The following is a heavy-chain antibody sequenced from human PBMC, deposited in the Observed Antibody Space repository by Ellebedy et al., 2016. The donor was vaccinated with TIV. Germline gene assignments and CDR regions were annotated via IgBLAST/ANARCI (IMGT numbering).Heavy chain of an antibody. CDR2: IYHSGST. J-gene: IGHJ4*02. CDR1: GGSFSGYY. CDR3: ASTQGGISEYFDY. V-gene: IGHV4-34*01. Sequence: MPSETLSLTCAVYGGSFSGYYWSWIRQPPGKGLEWIGYIYHSGSTYYNPSLKSRVTISVDRSKNQFSLKLSSVTAADTAVYYCASTQGGISEYFDYWGQGTLVTVSS.